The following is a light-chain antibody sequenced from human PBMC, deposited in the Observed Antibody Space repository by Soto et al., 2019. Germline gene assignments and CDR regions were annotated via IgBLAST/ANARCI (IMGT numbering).Light chain of an antibody. CDR3: NSYTTSGAVV. J-gene: IGLJ3*02. Sequence: QSALTQPASVSGSPGQSITISCSGTGGDVGGYNFVSWYQQHPGNAPKLIIYDVTSRPSGVSNRFSGSKSGNAASLTISGLQAEDEALYYCNSYTTSGAVVFGGGTKVTVL. CDR2: DVT. CDR1: GGDVGGYNF. V-gene: IGLV2-14*03.